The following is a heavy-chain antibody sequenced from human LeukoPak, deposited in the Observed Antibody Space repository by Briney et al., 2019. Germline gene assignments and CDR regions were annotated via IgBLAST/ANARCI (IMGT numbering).Heavy chain of an antibody. V-gene: IGHV1-3*01. Sequence: VXVSCKASGYTFTSYAMHWVRQAPGQRLEWMGWINAGNGNTKYSQKFQGRVTITRDTSASTAYMELSSLRSEDTAVYYCARVGVAVAGDYWYFDLWGRGTPVTVSS. D-gene: IGHD6-19*01. J-gene: IGHJ2*01. CDR2: INAGNGNT. CDR1: GYTFTSYA. CDR3: ARVGVAVAGDYWYFDL.